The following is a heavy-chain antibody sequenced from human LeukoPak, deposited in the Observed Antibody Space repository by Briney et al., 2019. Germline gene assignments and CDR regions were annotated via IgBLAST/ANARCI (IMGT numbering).Heavy chain of an antibody. J-gene: IGHJ4*02. Sequence: ASVKVSCKVSGYTLTELSMHWVRQAPGKGLEWMGGFDPEDGETIYAQKFQGRVTMTEDTSTDTAYMELSSLRSEDTAVYYCATDKITFGGVIGGFDYWGQGTLVTVSS. V-gene: IGHV1-24*01. D-gene: IGHD3-16*02. CDR2: FDPEDGET. CDR3: ATDKITFGGVIGGFDY. CDR1: GYTLTELS.